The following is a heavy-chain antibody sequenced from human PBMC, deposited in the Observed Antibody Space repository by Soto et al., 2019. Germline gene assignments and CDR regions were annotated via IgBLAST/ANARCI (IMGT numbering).Heavy chain of an antibody. CDR2: ISNDGSNK. CDR1: GFTFSSYG. Sequence: QVQLVESGGGVVQPGRSLRLSCAASGFTFSSYGMHWVRQAPGKGLEWVAVISNDGSNKYYADSVKGRFTISRDNSKNTRYLQMNSLRAEDTAVYYCAKELVYGSSGWSLAYWGQGPLVTVSS. CDR3: AKELVYGSSGWSLAY. V-gene: IGHV3-30*18. D-gene: IGHD3-22*01. J-gene: IGHJ4*02.